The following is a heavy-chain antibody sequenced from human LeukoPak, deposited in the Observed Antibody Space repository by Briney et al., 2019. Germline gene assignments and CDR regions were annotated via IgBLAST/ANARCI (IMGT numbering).Heavy chain of an antibody. D-gene: IGHD2-21*02. Sequence: GGSLRLSCAASGFTFRSYNMHWVRQPTGKGLEWVASIGTSGDSYHAESVKGRFTISRDDAKNFLYLQMNSLRAGDTALYYCVRDGDGYGYWGQGTLVTVSS. CDR2: IGTSGDS. J-gene: IGHJ4*02. CDR3: VRDGDGYGY. CDR1: GFTFRSYN. V-gene: IGHV3-13*01.